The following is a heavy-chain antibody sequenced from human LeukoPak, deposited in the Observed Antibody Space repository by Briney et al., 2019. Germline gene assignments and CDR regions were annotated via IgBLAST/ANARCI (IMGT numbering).Heavy chain of an antibody. CDR3: ARIAAAGTSEGYYYYGMDV. D-gene: IGHD6-13*01. CDR2: IYYSGST. V-gene: IGHV4-59*01. CDR1: GGSISSYY. J-gene: IGHJ6*02. Sequence: SETLSLTCTVSGGSISSYYWGWIRQPPGKGLEWIGYIYYSGSTNYNPSLKSRVTISVDTSKNQFSLKLSSVTAADTAVYYCARIAAAGTSEGYYYYGMDVWGQGTTVTVSS.